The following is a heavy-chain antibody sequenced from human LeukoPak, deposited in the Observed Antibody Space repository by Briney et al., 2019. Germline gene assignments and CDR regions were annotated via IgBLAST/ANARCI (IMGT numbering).Heavy chain of an antibody. D-gene: IGHD6-13*01. CDR2: IYSGGST. Sequence: GGSLRLSCAASGFTFSNYWMSWVRQAPGKGLEWVSVIYSGGSTYYADSVKGRFTISRDNAKNTLYLQMNSLGAEDTAVYYCARGTSSWRNGMDVWGQGTTVTVSS. CDR1: GFTFSNYW. CDR3: ARGTSSWRNGMDV. J-gene: IGHJ6*02. V-gene: IGHV3-66*01.